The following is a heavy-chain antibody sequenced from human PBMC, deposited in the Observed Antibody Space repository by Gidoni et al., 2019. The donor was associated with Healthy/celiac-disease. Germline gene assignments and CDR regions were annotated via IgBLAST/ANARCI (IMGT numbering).Heavy chain of an antibody. CDR1: GGSISSYY. J-gene: IGHJ6*02. D-gene: IGHD4-17*01. CDR3: ARVGQLRYYYYRMDV. Sequence: QVQLQESGPGLVKPSETLSLPCTVPGGSISSYYWSWIRQPPGKGLEWIGYIYYSGSTNYNPSLKSRVTISVDTSKNQFSLKLSSVTAADTAVYYCARVGQLRYYYYRMDVWGQGTTVTVSS. CDR2: IYYSGST. V-gene: IGHV4-59*01.